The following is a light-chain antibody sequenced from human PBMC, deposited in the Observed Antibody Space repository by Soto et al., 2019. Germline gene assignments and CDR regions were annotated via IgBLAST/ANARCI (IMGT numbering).Light chain of an antibody. V-gene: IGLV2-23*02. CDR2: EVS. Sequence: QSVLTQPASVSGSPGQSITISCTGTRSDVGSYNLVSWYQQHPGKAPKLMIYEVSERPSGVSNRFSGSKSGNTASLIISGLQAEDEADYYCCSYAGTTTYVFGTGTKVTVL. J-gene: IGLJ1*01. CDR3: CSYAGTTTYV. CDR1: RSDVGSYNL.